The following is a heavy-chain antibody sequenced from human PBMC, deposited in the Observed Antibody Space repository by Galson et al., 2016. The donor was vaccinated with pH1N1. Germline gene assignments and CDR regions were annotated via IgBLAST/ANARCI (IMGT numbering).Heavy chain of an antibody. CDR1: GYTFTTYA. Sequence: SVKVSCKASGYTFTTYAIHWVRQAPGQRLEWMGWINAGNGNAKYLQKLQDRVTITRDTSATTAYMDLRSLRSGDTAVYYCARGGTLSDFWSNYYPYGMDVWGQGTTVTVSS. V-gene: IGHV1-3*01. CDR2: INAGNGNA. J-gene: IGHJ6*02. CDR3: ARGGTLSDFWSNYYPYGMDV. D-gene: IGHD3-3*01.